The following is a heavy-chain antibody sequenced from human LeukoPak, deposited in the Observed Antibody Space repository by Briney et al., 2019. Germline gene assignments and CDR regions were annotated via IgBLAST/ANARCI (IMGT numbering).Heavy chain of an antibody. CDR3: ARDELDSSFDY. J-gene: IGHJ4*02. Sequence: SETLSLTCTVSGGSISSGGYYWSWIRQHPGKGLEWIGYIYYSGSTYYNPSLKSRVTISVDTSKNQFSLKLSSVTAADTAVYYCARDELDSSFDYWGQGTLVTVSS. CDR1: GGSISSGGYY. V-gene: IGHV4-31*03. D-gene: IGHD3-22*01. CDR2: IYYSGST.